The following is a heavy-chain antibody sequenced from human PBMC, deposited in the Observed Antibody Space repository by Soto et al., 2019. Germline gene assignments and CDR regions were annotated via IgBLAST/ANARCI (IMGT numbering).Heavy chain of an antibody. Sequence: PGGSLRLSCAASGFTFSSYAMHWVRQAPGKGLEWVAVISYDGSNKYYADSVKGRFTISRDNSKNTLYLQMNSLRAEDTAVYYCAREVAWRYDYWGQGTLVTVSS. CDR3: AREVAWRYDY. CDR1: GFTFSSYA. CDR2: ISYDGSNK. V-gene: IGHV3-30-3*01. D-gene: IGHD1-1*01. J-gene: IGHJ4*02.